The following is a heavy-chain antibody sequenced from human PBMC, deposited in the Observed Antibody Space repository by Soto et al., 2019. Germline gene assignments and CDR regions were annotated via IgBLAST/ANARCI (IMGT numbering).Heavy chain of an antibody. V-gene: IGHV3-33*01. CDR2: IWHDGSNK. CDR1: TFTFSTYG. J-gene: IGHJ5*02. CDR3: ARGRRLRADSSNPSFGP. D-gene: IGHD6-13*01. Sequence: GGSLRLSCAASTFTFSTYGMHWVRQAPGKGLEWVAVIWHDGSNKYYADSVRGRFTISRDNSKNTLYLQMDSLRVEDTAVYYCARGRRLRADSSNPSFGPWGQGTLVTSPQ.